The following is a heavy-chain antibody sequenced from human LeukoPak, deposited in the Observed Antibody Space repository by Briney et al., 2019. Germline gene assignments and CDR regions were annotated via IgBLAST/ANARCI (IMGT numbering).Heavy chain of an antibody. D-gene: IGHD2-8*01. V-gene: IGHV4-4*07. CDR1: GGSISSYY. CDR3: ARLGGYCTNAVCYSTFDI. CDR2: IYISGST. Sequence: SETLSLTCTVSGGSISSYYWSWIRQPAGKGPEWIGRIYISGSTNYNLSLKSRVTMSVDTSKNQFSLRLSSVTAADTAVYFCARLGGYCTNAVCYSTFDIWGQGTMVTVSS. J-gene: IGHJ3*02.